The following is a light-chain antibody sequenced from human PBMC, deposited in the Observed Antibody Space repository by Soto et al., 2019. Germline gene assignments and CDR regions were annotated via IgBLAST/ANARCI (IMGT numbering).Light chain of an antibody. CDR2: DAS. CDR3: QQYNSYRT. V-gene: IGKV1-5*01. Sequence: DIQMTQSPSILSASVGDRVTITCRASQTISSWLAWYQQKPGKAPKLLIYDASILESGVPSRFSGSGSGTEFTLTISSLQPDDFATYYCQQYNSYRTFGQGTKVDIK. CDR1: QTISSW. J-gene: IGKJ1*01.